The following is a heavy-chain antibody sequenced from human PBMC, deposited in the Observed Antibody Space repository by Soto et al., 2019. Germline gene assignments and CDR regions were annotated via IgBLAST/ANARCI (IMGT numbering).Heavy chain of an antibody. V-gene: IGHV1-2*06. Sequence: QVQLVQSGAEVKKPGASVEVSCKASGYSFTDYFIHWVRQAPGQGLEWMGRINPNTGGINYSQKFQGRVTMTRDTSISTAYMDLRRLRSDDTAVYFCARSLSTIAARPDYWGQGTLVTVSS. CDR1: GYSFTDYF. D-gene: IGHD6-6*01. CDR3: ARSLSTIAARPDY. CDR2: INPNTGGI. J-gene: IGHJ4*02.